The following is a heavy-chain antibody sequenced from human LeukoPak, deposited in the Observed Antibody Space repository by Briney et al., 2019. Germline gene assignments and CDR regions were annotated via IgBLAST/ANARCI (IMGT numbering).Heavy chain of an antibody. V-gene: IGHV3-48*01. D-gene: IGHD4-17*01. Sequence: GGSLRLSCAASGFTFSSYSMNWVRQAPGKGLEWVSYISSSSSTIYYADSVKGRFTISRDKAKNSLYLQMNSLRAEDTAVYYCARDGGGGDYVKIDPWGQGTLVTVSS. CDR3: ARDGGGGDYVKIDP. CDR2: ISSSSSTI. CDR1: GFTFSSYS. J-gene: IGHJ5*02.